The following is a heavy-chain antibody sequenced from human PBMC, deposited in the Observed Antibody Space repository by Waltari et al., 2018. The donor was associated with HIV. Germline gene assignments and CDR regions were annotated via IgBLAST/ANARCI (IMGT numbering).Heavy chain of an antibody. CDR2: ISGSGGST. J-gene: IGHJ3*02. V-gene: IGHV3-23*01. D-gene: IGHD3-22*01. CDR1: GFTFSNYA. Sequence: EVQLLESGGGLVQPGGALRLSCAAPGFTFSNYAMSCVRQAPGKGLGWVSNISGSGGSTYDGDSVKGRFTVPRDNSKDTLFLQMNSLRAEDTALYYCAKEGIIVITDAFDIWGQGTMVIVSS. CDR3: AKEGIIVITDAFDI.